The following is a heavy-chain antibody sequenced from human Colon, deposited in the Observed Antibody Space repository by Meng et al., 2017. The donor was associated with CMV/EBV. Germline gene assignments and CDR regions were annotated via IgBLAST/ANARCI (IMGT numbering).Heavy chain of an antibody. J-gene: IGHJ4*02. Sequence: GEFLKISCAASGFIFSSHGMHWVRQTPGTGLEWVTYIRHVASDKYYADSVRGRFTISRDNSKNTLYLQMNNLRPEDTAVYYCAKDIGTWTRGYYFDYWGQGTLVTVSS. CDR2: IRHVASDK. V-gene: IGHV3-30*02. D-gene: IGHD2-15*01. CDR3: AKDIGTWTRGYYFDY. CDR1: GFIFSSHG.